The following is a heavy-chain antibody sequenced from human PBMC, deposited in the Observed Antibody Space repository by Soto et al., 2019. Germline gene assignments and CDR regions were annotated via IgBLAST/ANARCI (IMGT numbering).Heavy chain of an antibody. Sequence: GGSLRLSCAASGFTFDDYAMHWVRQAPGKGLEWVSDISWNSGSIGYADSVKGRFTISRDNAKNSLYLQMNSLRAEDTALYYCAKDIRSSGWQYGMDVWGQGTTVTVSS. CDR1: GFTFDDYA. V-gene: IGHV3-9*01. CDR2: ISWNSGSI. CDR3: AKDIRSSGWQYGMDV. D-gene: IGHD6-19*01. J-gene: IGHJ6*02.